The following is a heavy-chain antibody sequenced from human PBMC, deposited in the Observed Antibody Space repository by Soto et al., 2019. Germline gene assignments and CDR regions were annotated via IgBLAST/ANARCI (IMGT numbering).Heavy chain of an antibody. V-gene: IGHV3-30*18. D-gene: IGHD6-13*01. CDR1: GFTFNTYG. Sequence: GGSLTLSCAASGFTFNTYGMHWVRQAPDKGLEWVALISYDGSNQYYADSVKGRFTISRDNSKNTLFLQMNSLRADDTAVYYCAKDQASVLGSFDSWGHGTLVTVSS. J-gene: IGHJ4*01. CDR2: ISYDGSNQ. CDR3: AKDQASVLGSFDS.